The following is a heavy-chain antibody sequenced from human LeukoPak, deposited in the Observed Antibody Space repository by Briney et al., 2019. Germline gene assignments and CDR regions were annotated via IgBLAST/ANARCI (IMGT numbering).Heavy chain of an antibody. CDR2: IYHSGST. Sequence: SETLSLTCAVSGYSMSSGYYWGWIRQPPGKGLEWIGSIYHSGSTYYNPSLKSRVTISVDTSKNQFSLKLSSVTAADTAVYYCARLTTKPYYDFWSGYPDYWGQGTLVTVSS. J-gene: IGHJ4*02. V-gene: IGHV4-38-2*01. CDR1: GYSMSSGYY. CDR3: ARLTTKPYYDFWSGYPDY. D-gene: IGHD3-3*01.